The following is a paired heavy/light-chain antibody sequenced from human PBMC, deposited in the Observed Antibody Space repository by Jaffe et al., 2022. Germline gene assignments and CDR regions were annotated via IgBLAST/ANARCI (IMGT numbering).Light chain of an antibody. CDR2: ENN. CDR1: SSNIGNNY. J-gene: IGLJ2*01. CDR3: GAWDGSLSAGV. Sequence: QSVLTQPPSVSAAPGQKVTISCSGSSSNIGNNYVSWYQQLPGTAPKLLIYENNKRPSGIPDRFSGSKSGTSATLGITGLQTGDEADYYCGAWDGSLSAGVFGGGTKLTVL. V-gene: IGLV1-51*02.
Heavy chain of an antibody. V-gene: IGHV1-2*02. CDR1: GYTFTGYY. Sequence: QVQLVQSGAEVKKPGASVKVSCKASGYTFTGYYMHWVRQAPGQGLEWMGWINPNSGGTNYAQKFQGRVTMTRDTSISTAYMELTRLRSDDTAVYYCASVKWGGYCSGHSCYMGGFDYWGQGTLVTVSS. D-gene: IGHD2-15*01. J-gene: IGHJ4*02. CDR2: INPNSGGT. CDR3: ASVKWGGYCSGHSCYMGGFDY.